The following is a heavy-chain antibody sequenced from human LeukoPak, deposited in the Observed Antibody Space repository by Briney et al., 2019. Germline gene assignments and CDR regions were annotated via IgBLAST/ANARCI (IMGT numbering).Heavy chain of an antibody. CDR2: MYYNGIT. D-gene: IGHD4-23*01. CDR3: ARLAACNTALCGTARWQFDS. J-gene: IGHJ4*02. CDR1: DYSINNPYY. V-gene: IGHV4-38-2*02. Sequence: PSETLSLTCTVSDYSINNPYYWGWLRQPPGKGLEWIAAMYYNGITLYNPSLNSRVAISVDTSKNQFSLKMTSGTAADTAVYYCARLAACNTALCGTARWQFDSWGQGILVTVSS.